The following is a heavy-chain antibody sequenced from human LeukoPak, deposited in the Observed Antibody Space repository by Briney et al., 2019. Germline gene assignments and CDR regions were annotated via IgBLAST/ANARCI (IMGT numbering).Heavy chain of an antibody. D-gene: IGHD7-27*01. J-gene: IGHJ4*02. CDR2: IKPDGSEI. V-gene: IGHV3-7*01. CDR1: GFTFSSYW. CDR3: VREDTGDFDY. Sequence: PGGSLRLSCAASGFTFSSYWMSWVRQAPEKGLEWVAKIKPDGSEIYHVDSVQGRFTISRDNAKSSLYLQMNNLRAEDTAIYYCVREDTGDFDYWGQGTLVTVSS.